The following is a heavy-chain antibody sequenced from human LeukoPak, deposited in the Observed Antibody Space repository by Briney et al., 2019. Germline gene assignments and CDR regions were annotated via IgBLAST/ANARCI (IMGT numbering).Heavy chain of an antibody. CDR3: ARGHGVGDGYNWSPGAEYFQY. D-gene: IGHD5-24*01. CDR2: INHSGST. V-gene: IGHV4-34*01. CDR1: GGSFSGYY. J-gene: IGHJ1*01. Sequence: SETLSLTCAGYGGSFSGYYWSWIRQPPGKGLGWIGEINHSGSTNYNPSLKSRVTISVDTSKNQFSLKLSSVTAADTAVYYCARGHGVGDGYNWSPGAEYFQYWGQGTLVTVSS.